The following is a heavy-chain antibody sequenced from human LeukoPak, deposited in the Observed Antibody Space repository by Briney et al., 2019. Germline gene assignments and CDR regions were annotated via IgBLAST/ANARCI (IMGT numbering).Heavy chain of an antibody. CDR3: GRHRSGSGTYFIDY. CDR2: MKKDGSET. V-gene: IGHV3-7*01. CDR1: GFTFSSYS. Sequence: TGGSLRLSCVVSGFTFSSYSMIWVRQAPGKGLQWVANMKKDGSETNYVDSVKGRFTISRDNAKNSLYLQMNSLRAEDTAVYYCGRHRSGSGTYFIDYWGQGTLVSVSS. J-gene: IGHJ4*02. D-gene: IGHD3-10*01.